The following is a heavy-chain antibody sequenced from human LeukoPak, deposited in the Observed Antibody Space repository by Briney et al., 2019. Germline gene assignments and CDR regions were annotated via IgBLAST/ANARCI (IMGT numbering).Heavy chain of an antibody. CDR3: ARRPGGYWYFDL. CDR1: GGSISSYY. Sequence: PSETLSLTCTVSGGSISSYYWSWIXQPPGXGLXWIGYIYYSGSTNYNXSLKSRVTISVDMSKNQFSLNLSSVTAADTAVYYCARRPGGYWYFDLWGRGTLVTVSS. D-gene: IGHD3-16*01. V-gene: IGHV4-59*08. CDR2: IYYSGST. J-gene: IGHJ2*01.